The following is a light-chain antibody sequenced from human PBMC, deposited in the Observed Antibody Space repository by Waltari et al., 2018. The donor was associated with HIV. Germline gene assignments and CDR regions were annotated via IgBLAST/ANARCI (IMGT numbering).Light chain of an antibody. V-gene: IGKV1-39*01. J-gene: IGKJ4*01. CDR3: QQSHAPPLT. CDR1: QHIKND. CDR2: SAS. Sequence: DIQVTQSPSSLSAYTGDTVIITCRASQHIKNDLHWYHHKPGASPRLLIYSASGLQSGVPSRFTGSGSGTEFNFTISGLQSEDSATYYCQQSHAPPLTFGGGTKVEIK.